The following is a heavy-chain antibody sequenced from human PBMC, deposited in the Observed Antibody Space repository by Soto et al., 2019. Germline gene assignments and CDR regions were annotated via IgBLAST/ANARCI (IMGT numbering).Heavy chain of an antibody. D-gene: IGHD2-15*01. CDR1: GFTVSSNY. CDR3: AKDLKFYSYYYYGMDV. Sequence: GGSLRLSCAASGFTVSSNYMTWVRQAPGKGLEWVSVLYSGGSTYYADSVKGRFTISRDNSKNTLYLQMNSLRGEDTAVYYCAKDLKFYSYYYYGMDVWGQGTTVTVSS. CDR2: LYSGGST. J-gene: IGHJ6*02. V-gene: IGHV3-53*05.